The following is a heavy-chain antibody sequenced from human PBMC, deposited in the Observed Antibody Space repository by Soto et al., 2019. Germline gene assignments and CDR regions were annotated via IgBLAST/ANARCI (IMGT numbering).Heavy chain of an antibody. CDR1: GGSISSGGYY. J-gene: IGHJ5*02. D-gene: IGHD6-13*01. CDR2: IYYSGST. Sequence: QVQLQESGPGLVKPSQTLSLTCTVSGGSISSGGYYWSWIRQHPGKGLEWIGYIYYSGSTYYNPSLKSRDTILVDTSKNQFSLKLSSVTAADTAVYYCARAAHYSSPFRWFDPWGQGTLVTVSS. V-gene: IGHV4-31*03. CDR3: ARAAHYSSPFRWFDP.